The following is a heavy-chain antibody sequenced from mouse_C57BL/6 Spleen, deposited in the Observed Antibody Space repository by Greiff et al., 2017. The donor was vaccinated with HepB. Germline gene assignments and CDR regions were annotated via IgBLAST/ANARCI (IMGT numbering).Heavy chain of an antibody. J-gene: IGHJ2*01. D-gene: IGHD1-1*01. CDR2: INYDGSST. V-gene: IGHV5-16*01. Sequence: EVKLVESEGGLVQPGSSMKLSCTASGFTFSDYYMAWVRQVPEKGLEWVANINYDGSSTYYLDSLKSRFIISRDNAKNILYLQMSSLKSEDTATYYCARKANYYGSSLYYFDYWGQGTTLTVSS. CDR3: ARKANYYGSSLYYFDY. CDR1: GFTFSDYY.